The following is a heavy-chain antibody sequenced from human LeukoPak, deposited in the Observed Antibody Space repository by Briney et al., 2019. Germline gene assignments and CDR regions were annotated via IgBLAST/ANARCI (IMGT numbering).Heavy chain of an antibody. Sequence: GGSLRLSCAASGFTFSSYAMHWVRQAPGKGLEWVAVISYDGSNKYYADSVKGRFTISRDNSKNTLYLQMNSLRAEDTAVYYCAREFHSMVRGVSVDYWGQGTLVTVSS. D-gene: IGHD3-10*01. J-gene: IGHJ4*02. V-gene: IGHV3-30-3*01. CDR3: AREFHSMVRGVSVDY. CDR2: ISYDGSNK. CDR1: GFTFSSYA.